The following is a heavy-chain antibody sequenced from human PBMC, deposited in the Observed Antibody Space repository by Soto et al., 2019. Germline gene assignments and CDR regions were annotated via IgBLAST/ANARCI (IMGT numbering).Heavy chain of an antibody. CDR2: IDHSGST. Sequence: SETLSLTCAVSGYSISSGYYWGWIRQPPGKGLEWIGSIDHSGSTYYNPSLKSRVTISVDTSKNQFSLKLSSVTAADTAVYYCARDPGGRLNTGNWFDPWGQGTLVTVSS. CDR1: GYSISSGYY. V-gene: IGHV4-38-2*02. CDR3: ARDPGGRLNTGNWFDP. D-gene: IGHD4-17*01. J-gene: IGHJ5*02.